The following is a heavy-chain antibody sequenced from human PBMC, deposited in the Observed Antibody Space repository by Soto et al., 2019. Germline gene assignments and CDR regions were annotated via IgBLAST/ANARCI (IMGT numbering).Heavy chain of an antibody. Sequence: GESLKISCKGSGYSFTSYWISWVRQMPGKGLEWMGRIDPSDSYTNYSPSFQGHVTISADKSISTAYLQWSSLKASDTAMYYCARKKSYCSSPSCRNGMDVWGQGTTVTVSS. D-gene: IGHD2-2*01. CDR1: GYSFTSYW. J-gene: IGHJ6*02. CDR2: IDPSDSYT. CDR3: ARKKSYCSSPSCRNGMDV. V-gene: IGHV5-10-1*01.